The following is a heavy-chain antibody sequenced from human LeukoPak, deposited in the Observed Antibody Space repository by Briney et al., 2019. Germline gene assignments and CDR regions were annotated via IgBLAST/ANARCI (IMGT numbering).Heavy chain of an antibody. CDR1: GFTFSDYD. J-gene: IGHJ5*02. CDR2: ISSSGSTT. D-gene: IGHD2-2*01. Sequence: GGSLRLSCAASGFTFSDYDMSWIRRAPGKGLEWVSDISSSGSTTHYADSVKGRFTISRDNARNSLYLQMNSLRAEDTAVYYCAREGIVVVPAVVTRLFDPWGQGTLVTVSS. CDR3: AREGIVVVPAVVTRLFDP. V-gene: IGHV3-11*01.